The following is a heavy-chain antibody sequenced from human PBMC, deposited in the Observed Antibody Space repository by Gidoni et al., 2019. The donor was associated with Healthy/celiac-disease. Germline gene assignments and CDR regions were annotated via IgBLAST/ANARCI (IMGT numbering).Heavy chain of an antibody. V-gene: IGHV3-23*01. CDR3: AKDPTPRLTSARGY. Sequence: EVQLLESGGGLVQPGGSLRLSCAASGFPFSSYAMSWVRQAPGKGLEWVSANSGSGGSTYYADSVKGRFTISRDNSKNTLYLQMNSLRAEDTAVYYCAKDPTPRLTSARGYWGQGTLVTVSS. CDR2: NSGSGGST. J-gene: IGHJ4*02. CDR1: GFPFSSYA. D-gene: IGHD2-15*01.